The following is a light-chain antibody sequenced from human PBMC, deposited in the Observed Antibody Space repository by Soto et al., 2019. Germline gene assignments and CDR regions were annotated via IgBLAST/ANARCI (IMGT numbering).Light chain of an antibody. CDR3: QQRSNWPPT. CDR1: QSVSSY. V-gene: IGKV3-11*01. Sequence: EIVLTQSPATLSLSPGERATLSCRASQSVSSYLAWYQQKPGQAPRLLMYDASNRATGTPARFSGSGSGTDFTLTISSLEPEYFAVYYCQQRSNWPPTFGQGTKLEIK. CDR2: DAS. J-gene: IGKJ2*01.